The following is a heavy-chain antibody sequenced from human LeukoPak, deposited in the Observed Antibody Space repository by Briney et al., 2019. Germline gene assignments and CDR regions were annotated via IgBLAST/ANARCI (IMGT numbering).Heavy chain of an antibody. D-gene: IGHD2-21*02. Sequence: GGSLRLSCAASGFTFSSYGMHWVRQAPGKWLEWVAVISYDGSNINYAESVKGRFTISRDNSKNTLYLQMNSLRAEDTAVYYCAKDQYFVTGYYSHMDVWGKGTTVTISS. J-gene: IGHJ6*03. V-gene: IGHV3-30*18. CDR2: ISYDGSNI. CDR3: AKDQYFVTGYYSHMDV. CDR1: GFTFSSYG.